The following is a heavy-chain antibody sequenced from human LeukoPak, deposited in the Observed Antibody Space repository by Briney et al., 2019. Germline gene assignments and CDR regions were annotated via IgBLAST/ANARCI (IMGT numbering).Heavy chain of an antibody. Sequence: SQTLPLTCTVSGGSISRGDYYWSWIRQSPGKGLEWIGYIYYTGSTYYNPSLKSRVTISLDMSKNQFSLKLNSVTAADTAVYYCARDSSGRWYFDLWGRGTLVTVSS. CDR1: GGSISRGDYY. D-gene: IGHD3-22*01. CDR3: ARDSSGRWYFDL. CDR2: IYYTGST. V-gene: IGHV4-30-4*01. J-gene: IGHJ2*01.